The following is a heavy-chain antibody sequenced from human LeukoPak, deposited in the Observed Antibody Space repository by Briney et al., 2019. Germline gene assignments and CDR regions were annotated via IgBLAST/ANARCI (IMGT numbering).Heavy chain of an antibody. Sequence: GGSLRLSCAASGFTFSSYGMHWVRQAPGKGLEWVAVIWYDGSNKYYADSVKGRFTISRDNSKNTLYLQMNSLRAEDTAVYYCARGAALVGATNDYFDYWGQGTLVTVSS. V-gene: IGHV3-30*19. CDR1: GFTFSSYG. D-gene: IGHD1-26*01. CDR2: IWYDGSNK. CDR3: ARGAALVGATNDYFDY. J-gene: IGHJ4*02.